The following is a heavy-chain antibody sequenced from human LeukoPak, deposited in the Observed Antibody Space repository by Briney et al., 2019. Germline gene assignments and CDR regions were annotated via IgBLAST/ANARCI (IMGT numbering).Heavy chain of an antibody. Sequence: GGSLRLSCAASGFTFSSYGMHWVRQAPGKGLEWVAFIRYDGSNKYYADSVKGRFTISRDNSKNTLYLQMNSLRAEDTAVYYCARLFYKAAAGTLYYFDYWGQGTLVTVSS. CDR1: GFTFSSYG. V-gene: IGHV3-30*02. CDR3: ARLFYKAAAGTLYYFDY. D-gene: IGHD6-13*01. J-gene: IGHJ4*02. CDR2: IRYDGSNK.